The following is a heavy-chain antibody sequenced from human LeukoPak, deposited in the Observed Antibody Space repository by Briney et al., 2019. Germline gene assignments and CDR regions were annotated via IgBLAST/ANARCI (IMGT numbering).Heavy chain of an antibody. CDR3: AKGRGGYSGYHDC. D-gene: IGHD5-18*01. Sequence: GASLRLSCAASGFTFSSYAMSWVRQGPGKGLEWVSTISGSGGSTYYADSVKGRFTVSRDNPKNTQYLQMNSLRAEDTAVYYCAKGRGGYSGYHDCWGQGTLVTVSS. V-gene: IGHV3-23*01. CDR1: GFTFSSYA. J-gene: IGHJ4*03. CDR2: ISGSGGST.